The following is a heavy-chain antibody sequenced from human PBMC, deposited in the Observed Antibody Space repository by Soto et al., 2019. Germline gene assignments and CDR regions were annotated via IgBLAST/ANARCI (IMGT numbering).Heavy chain of an antibody. CDR3: PRGEQYSGRIFDY. V-gene: IGHV6-1*01. CDR2: TYYRSKWYY. CDR1: GDSDSSNSAG. D-gene: IGHD1-26*01. J-gene: IGHJ4*01. Sequence: SQTLSLTCAITGDSDSSNSAGWSWVRQSPSRGLEWLGRTYYRSKWYYEYAVSVRGRITINPDTSKNQYSLQLNSVTPEDTAVYFCPRGEQYSGRIFDYWGQGTLVTVSS.